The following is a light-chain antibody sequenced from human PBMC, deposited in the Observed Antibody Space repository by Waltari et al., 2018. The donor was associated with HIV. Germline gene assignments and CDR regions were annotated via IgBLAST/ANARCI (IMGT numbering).Light chain of an antibody. Sequence: QSVLTQPPSVSGAPGQRVTISRPGGRSNLGAGSAAPWYQQLPGTAPKLLIHDNINRPSGVPDRFSGSRTGTSASLDITGLQAEDEADYYCQSYDTRLSAWVFGGGTKLTVL. CDR1: RSNLGAGSA. V-gene: IGLV1-40*01. CDR2: DNI. CDR3: QSYDTRLSAWV. J-gene: IGLJ3*02.